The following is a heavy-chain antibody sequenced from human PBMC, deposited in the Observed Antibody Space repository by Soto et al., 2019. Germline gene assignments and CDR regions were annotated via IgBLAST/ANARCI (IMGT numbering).Heavy chain of an antibody. Sequence: SETLSLTCAVSGGSISSSNWWSWVRQPPGKGLEWIGEIYHSGSTNYNPSLKSRVTISVDKSKNQFSLKLSSVTAADTAVYYCARDRTCSGGSCYSDVLRIWGQGTLVTVSS. V-gene: IGHV4-4*02. CDR1: GGSISSSNW. CDR2: IYHSGST. CDR3: ARDRTCSGGSCYSDVLRI. D-gene: IGHD2-15*01. J-gene: IGHJ4*02.